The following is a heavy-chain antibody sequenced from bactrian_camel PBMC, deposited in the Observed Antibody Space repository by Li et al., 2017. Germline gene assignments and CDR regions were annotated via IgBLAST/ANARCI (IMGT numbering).Heavy chain of an antibody. CDR1: RFSFSTNW. CDR3: VTSDLTVSDARAPSEYYY. J-gene: IGHJ4*01. V-gene: IGHV3S1*01. D-gene: IGHD1*01. CDR2: ISPLGDFA. Sequence: QVQLVESGGSLVQPGGSLRLSCVASRFSFSTNWMSWVRQAPGKGLEWVSGISPLGDFATYADPVKGRFTISRDNAENTVLLQMHTLTSADTALYYCVTSDLTVSDARAPSEYYYWGQGTQVTVS.